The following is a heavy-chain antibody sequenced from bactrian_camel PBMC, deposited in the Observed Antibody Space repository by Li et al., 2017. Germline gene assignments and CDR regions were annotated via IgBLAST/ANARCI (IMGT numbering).Heavy chain of an antibody. CDR2: IKSDGGSR. Sequence: HVQLVESGGDLVQPGGSLTLSCTASGFTFSGYWMYWVRQAPGKGLEWVSGIKSDGGSRFYSDSALDRFTISRNNAKNTLYLQMNHLEVEDTAVYYCATGLWNWGQGTQVTVS. CDR1: GFTFSGYW. V-gene: IGHV3S1*01. J-gene: IGHJ4*01. D-gene: IGHD7*01. CDR3: ATGLWN.